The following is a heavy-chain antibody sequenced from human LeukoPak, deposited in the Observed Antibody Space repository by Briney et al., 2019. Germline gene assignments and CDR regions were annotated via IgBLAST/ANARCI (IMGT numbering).Heavy chain of an antibody. CDR3: ARGGENIVVVPAAMHASWFDP. CDR1: GGTFISYA. D-gene: IGHD2-2*01. Sequence: ASVKVSCKASGGTFISYAISWVRQAPGQGREWMGGIIPIFGTANYAQKFQGRVTITTDESTSTAYMELSSLRSEDTAVYYCARGGENIVVVPAAMHASWFDPWGQGTLVTVSS. J-gene: IGHJ5*02. V-gene: IGHV1-69*05. CDR2: IIPIFGTA.